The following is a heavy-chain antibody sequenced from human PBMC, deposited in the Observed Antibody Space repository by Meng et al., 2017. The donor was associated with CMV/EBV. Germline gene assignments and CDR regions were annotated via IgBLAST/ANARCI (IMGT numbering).Heavy chain of an antibody. CDR1: GFTFSSYS. CDR3: ARAWGIHFDY. CDR2: ISSSSSYI. V-gene: IGHV3-21*01. D-gene: IGHD3-16*01. J-gene: IGHJ4*02. Sequence: GGSLRLSCAASGFTFSSYSMNWVRQAPGKGLEWVSSISSSSSYIYYADSMRGRFTVSRDNARNSLYLQLNSLRAEDTAVYYCARAWGIHFDYWGQGVVVTVSS.